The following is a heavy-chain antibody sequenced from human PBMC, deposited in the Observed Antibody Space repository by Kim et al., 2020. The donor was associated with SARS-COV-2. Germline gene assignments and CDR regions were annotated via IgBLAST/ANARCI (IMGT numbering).Heavy chain of an antibody. Sequence: NYTPSLKSRVTISVDTSKNQFSLKLSSVTAADTAVYYCARTLLWFYGMDVWGQGTTVTVSS. J-gene: IGHJ6*02. V-gene: IGHV4-59*01. CDR3: ARTLLWFYGMDV. D-gene: IGHD3-10*01.